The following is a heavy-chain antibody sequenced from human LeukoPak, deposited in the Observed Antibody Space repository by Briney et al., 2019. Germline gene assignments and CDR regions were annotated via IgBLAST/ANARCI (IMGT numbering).Heavy chain of an antibody. D-gene: IGHD4-17*01. CDR2: ISGSGGST. CDR1: GFTFSSYA. J-gene: IGHJ6*02. Sequence: PGGSLRLSCAASGFTFSSYAMSWVRQAPGKGLEWVSAISGSGGSTYYADSVKGRFTTSRDNSKNTLYLQMNSLRAEDTAVYYCAKDLDGDYGHYYYGMDVWGQGTAATVSS. V-gene: IGHV3-23*01. CDR3: AKDLDGDYGHYYYGMDV.